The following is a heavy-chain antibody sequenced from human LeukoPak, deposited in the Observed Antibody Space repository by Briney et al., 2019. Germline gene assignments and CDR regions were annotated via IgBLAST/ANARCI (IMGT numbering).Heavy chain of an antibody. Sequence: SETLSLTCTVSGGSIRTFYLSWIRQPVGKGLEWIGRMSPSATTYNPSLRSRVTMSIDTSKSQFFLNLRSVTAADTAVYYCARDSGTTGEVKFVPWGQGILVTVSS. CDR2: MSPSAT. J-gene: IGHJ5*02. D-gene: IGHD4-17*01. CDR1: GGSIRTFY. CDR3: ARDSGTTGEVKFVP. V-gene: IGHV4-4*07.